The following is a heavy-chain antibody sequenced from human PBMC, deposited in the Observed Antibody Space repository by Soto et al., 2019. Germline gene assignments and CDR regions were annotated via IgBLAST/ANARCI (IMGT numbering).Heavy chain of an antibody. J-gene: IGHJ4*02. D-gene: IGHD2-21*02. Sequence: QVQLVESGGGVVQPGRSLRLSCAASGFTFSPYTMHWVRQAPGRGLEWVAVISYDGSDKYYADSVKGRITISRDNSKNTLYLQMNSLRAEDTAVYYCARGGGFCGGDCYKGGIDYWGQGTLVTVSS. CDR2: ISYDGSDK. V-gene: IGHV3-30-3*01. CDR1: GFTFSPYT. CDR3: ARGGGFCGGDCYKGGIDY.